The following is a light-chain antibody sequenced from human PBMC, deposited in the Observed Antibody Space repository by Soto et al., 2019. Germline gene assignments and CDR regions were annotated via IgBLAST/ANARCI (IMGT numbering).Light chain of an antibody. CDR3: QQYGSSPFT. V-gene: IGKV3-20*01. Sequence: EIVLTQSPGTLSLSPGERATLSCWASQSVSSSYLAWYQQKPGQAPRLLIYGASSRATGIPVRFSGSGSGTDFTLTISRLEPEDFAVYYCQQYGSSPFTFGPGTKVDIK. CDR2: GAS. J-gene: IGKJ3*01. CDR1: QSVSSSY.